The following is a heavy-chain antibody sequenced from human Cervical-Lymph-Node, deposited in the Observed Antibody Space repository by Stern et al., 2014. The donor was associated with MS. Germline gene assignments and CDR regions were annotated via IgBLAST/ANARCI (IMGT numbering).Heavy chain of an antibody. J-gene: IGHJ4*02. CDR1: GGSISRSTYY. Sequence: QVQLQESGPGLVKPSETLSLTCSVSGGSISRSTYYWGWIRQPPGKGLEWIGSIYYSGTTYYNPSLQSRVTIDTSPNQFSLRLTSVTAADTAVYYCARHDGWLPHYWSQGTLVTVSS. V-gene: IGHV4-39*01. CDR2: IYYSGTT. D-gene: IGHD5-12*01. CDR3: ARHDGWLPHY.